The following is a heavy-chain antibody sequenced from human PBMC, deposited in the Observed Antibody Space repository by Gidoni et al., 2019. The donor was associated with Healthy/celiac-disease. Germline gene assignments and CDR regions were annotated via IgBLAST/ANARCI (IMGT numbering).Heavy chain of an antibody. CDR1: GGTFSSST. Sequence: CKASGGTFSSSTISWVRQAPGQGLEWMGRIIPILGIANYAQKFQGRVTITADKSTSTAYMELSSLRSEDTAVYYCARGAYYYDSSGYSDWYFDLWGRGTLVTVSS. V-gene: IGHV1-69*02. CDR2: IIPILGIA. CDR3: ARGAYYYDSSGYSDWYFDL. J-gene: IGHJ2*01. D-gene: IGHD3-22*01.